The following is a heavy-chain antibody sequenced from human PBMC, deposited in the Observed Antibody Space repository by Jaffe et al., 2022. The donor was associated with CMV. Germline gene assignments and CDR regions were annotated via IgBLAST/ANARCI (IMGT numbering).Heavy chain of an antibody. Sequence: QVQLQQWGAGLLKPSETLSLTCAVYGGSFSGYYWSWIRQPPGKGLEWIGEINHSGSTNYNPSLKSRVTISVDTSKNQFSLKLSSVTAADTAVYYCARAGGSSWGVGRTENYYYYMDVWGKGTTVTVSS. D-gene: IGHD6-13*01. CDR3: ARAGGSSWGVGRTENYYYYMDV. J-gene: IGHJ6*03. V-gene: IGHV4-34*01. CDR1: GGSFSGYY. CDR2: INHSGST.